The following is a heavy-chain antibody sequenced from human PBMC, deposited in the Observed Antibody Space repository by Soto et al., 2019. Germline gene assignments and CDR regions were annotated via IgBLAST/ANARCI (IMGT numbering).Heavy chain of an antibody. CDR2: IIPIFGTA. Sequence: SVKVSCKASGGTFSSYAISWVRQAPGQGLEWMGGIIPIFGTANYAQKFQGRVTITADEFTSTAYMELSSLRSEDTAVYYCARDPYYYDSSGSAPLWWFDPWGQGTLVTVSS. D-gene: IGHD3-22*01. CDR3: ARDPYYYDSSGSAPLWWFDP. J-gene: IGHJ5*02. V-gene: IGHV1-69*13. CDR1: GGTFSSYA.